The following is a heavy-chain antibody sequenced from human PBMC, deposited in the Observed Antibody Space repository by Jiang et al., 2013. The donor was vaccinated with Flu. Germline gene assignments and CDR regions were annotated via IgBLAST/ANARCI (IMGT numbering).Heavy chain of an antibody. CDR1: GFTFSSYA. Sequence: QLVESGGGLVQPGGSLRLSCAASGFTFSSYAMTWVRQAPGKGLEGVSAISGSGGSTYYADSVKGRFTISRDNSKNTLYLQMSSLRAEDTAVYYCAKGIAAAGLAYFDYWGQGTLVTVSS. V-gene: IGHV3-23*04. J-gene: IGHJ4*02. CDR2: ISGSGGST. D-gene: IGHD6-13*01. CDR3: AKGIAAAGLAYFDY.